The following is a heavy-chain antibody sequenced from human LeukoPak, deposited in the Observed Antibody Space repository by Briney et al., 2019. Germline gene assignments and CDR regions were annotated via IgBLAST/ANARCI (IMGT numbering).Heavy chain of an antibody. J-gene: IGHJ4*02. V-gene: IGHV4-30-2*01. D-gene: IGHD3-3*01. Sequence: PSGTLSLTCAVSGGSISSGGYSWSWIRQPPGKGLEWIGYIYHSGSTYYNPSLKSRVTISVDRSKNQFSLKLSSVTAADTAVYYCARVLGVAYYFDYWGQGTLVTVSS. CDR1: GGSISSGGYS. CDR3: ARVLGVAYYFDY. CDR2: IYHSGST.